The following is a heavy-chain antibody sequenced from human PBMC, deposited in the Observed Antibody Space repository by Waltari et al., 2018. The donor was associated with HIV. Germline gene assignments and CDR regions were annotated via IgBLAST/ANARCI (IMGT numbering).Heavy chain of an antibody. Sequence: EVQLLESGGGLVQPGGSLRLSCAASGFTFSSYAMSWVRQAPGKGLEWVSAISGSGGSTYYADSVKGRFTIARDNSKNTLYLQMNSLRAEDTAVYYCAKNPVITSYFDYWGQGTLVTVSS. V-gene: IGHV3-23*01. J-gene: IGHJ4*02. CDR1: GFTFSSYA. CDR2: ISGSGGST. D-gene: IGHD3-22*01. CDR3: AKNPVITSYFDY.